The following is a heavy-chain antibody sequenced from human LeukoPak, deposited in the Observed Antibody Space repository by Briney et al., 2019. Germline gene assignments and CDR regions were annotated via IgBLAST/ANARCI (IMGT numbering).Heavy chain of an antibody. CDR2: ISPYNGGT. D-gene: IGHD3-3*01. CDR3: ARDPRYYDFWGGYYNEDYYYYYMDV. Sequence: ASVKVSCKASGYTFSGYYIHWVRQAPGQGLEWMGWISPYNGGTNYAQNFQGRITMTRDTSITTAYMELSRLRSGDTAVYYCARDPRYYDFWGGYYNEDYYYYYMDVWGKGTTVTVSS. V-gene: IGHV1-2*02. J-gene: IGHJ6*03. CDR1: GYTFSGYY.